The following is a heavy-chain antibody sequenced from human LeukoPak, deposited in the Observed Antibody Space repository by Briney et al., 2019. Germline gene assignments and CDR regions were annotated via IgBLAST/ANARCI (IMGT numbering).Heavy chain of an antibody. CDR1: GGTFSSYA. CDR2: IIPIFGKA. Sequence: SVTVSFKASGGTFSSYAISWMRQAPGQGLEWMGGIIPIFGKANYAQKFQGRVTITTDESSSTAYMELSSLRSEDTAVYYCARGGLHDYGGNSYVGNYSDMDVWGKGTTVTVSS. D-gene: IGHD4-23*01. V-gene: IGHV1-69*05. CDR3: ARGGLHDYGGNSYVGNYSDMDV. J-gene: IGHJ6*03.